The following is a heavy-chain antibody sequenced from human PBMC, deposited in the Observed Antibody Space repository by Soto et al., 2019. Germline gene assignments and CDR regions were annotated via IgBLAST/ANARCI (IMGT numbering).Heavy chain of an antibody. V-gene: IGHV3-9*01. CDR3: ARGSSTGTEYYYYGMDL. Sequence: PGGSLRLSCAASGFTFDDYAMHWVRQAPGKGLEWVSGISWNSGSIGYADSVKGRFTISRDNAKNSLYLQMNSLRAEDTALYYCARGSSTGTEYYYYGMDLWAQATPVPVTS. CDR1: GFTFDDYA. D-gene: IGHD2-2*01. J-gene: IGHJ6*02. CDR2: ISWNSGSI.